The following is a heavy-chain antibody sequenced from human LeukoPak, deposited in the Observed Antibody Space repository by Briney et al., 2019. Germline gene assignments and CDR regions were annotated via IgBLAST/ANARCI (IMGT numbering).Heavy chain of an antibody. D-gene: IGHD6-19*01. V-gene: IGHV4-59*08. J-gene: IGHJ4*02. CDR1: GGSISSYY. CDR2: IYYSGST. Sequence: SETLSLTCTVSGGSISSYYWSWIRQPSGKGLEWIGYIYYSGSTNYNPSLKSRVTISVDTSKNQFSLKLSSVTAADTAVYYCARHDPIAVAAYFDYWGQGTLVTVSS. CDR3: ARHDPIAVAAYFDY.